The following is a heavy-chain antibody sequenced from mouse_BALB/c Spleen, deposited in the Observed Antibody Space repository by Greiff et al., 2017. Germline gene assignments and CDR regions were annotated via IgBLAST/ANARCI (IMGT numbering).Heavy chain of an antibody. CDR3: ARKDGKGAWFAY. CDR1: GFSLTSYA. Sequence: VKLVESGPGLVQPSQSLSITCTVSGFSLTSYAVHWVRQSPGKGLEWLGVIWSGGSTDYNAAFISRLSISKDNFNSQVFFKMNSLQANDTAIYYCARKDGKGAWFAYWGQGTLVTVSA. CDR2: IWSGGST. V-gene: IGHV2-2*02. D-gene: IGHD2-1*01. J-gene: IGHJ3*01.